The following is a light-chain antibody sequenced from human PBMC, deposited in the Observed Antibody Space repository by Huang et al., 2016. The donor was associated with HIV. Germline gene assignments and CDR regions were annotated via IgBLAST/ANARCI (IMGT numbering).Light chain of an antibody. CDR3: QQSYSSLMYT. J-gene: IGKJ2*01. CDR1: QTITNY. V-gene: IGKV1-39*01. Sequence: DIQMTQSPSSLSASVGDRVTITCRASQTITNYLNWYQQKPGKPPNLLIYAASSLRSGVPPRFSGSGSGTEFTLTISSLQPEDFATYYCQQSYSSLMYTFGQGTKLEIK. CDR2: AAS.